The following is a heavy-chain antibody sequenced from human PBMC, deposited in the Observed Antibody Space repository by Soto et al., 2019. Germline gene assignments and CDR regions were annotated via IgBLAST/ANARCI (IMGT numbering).Heavy chain of an antibody. D-gene: IGHD3-10*01. CDR1: GGTFSIYA. CDR2: IIPIFGTA. V-gene: IGHV1-69*13. Sequence: ASVKVSCKASGGTFSIYAISWVRQAPGQGLEWMGGIIPIFGTANYAQKFQGRVTITADESTSTAYMELSSLRSEDTAVYYCAQDRPSRGFGEILVALNWFDGWARGTLV. CDR3: AQDRPSRGFGEILVALNWFDG. J-gene: IGHJ5*02.